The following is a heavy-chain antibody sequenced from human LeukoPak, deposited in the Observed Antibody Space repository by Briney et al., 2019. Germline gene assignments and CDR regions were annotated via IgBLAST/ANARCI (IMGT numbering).Heavy chain of an antibody. CDR3: TRDSSGYSSRYYYYYMDV. CDR2: IYTSGST. Sequence: SETLSLTCTVSVGSISSYYWSWVRQPAGKGLEWIGRIYTSGSTNYNPSLKSRVTMSVDTSKNQFSLRLSSVTAADTAVYYCTRDSSGYSSRYYYYYMDVWGKGTTVTVSS. CDR1: VGSISSYY. J-gene: IGHJ6*03. V-gene: IGHV4-4*07. D-gene: IGHD3-22*01.